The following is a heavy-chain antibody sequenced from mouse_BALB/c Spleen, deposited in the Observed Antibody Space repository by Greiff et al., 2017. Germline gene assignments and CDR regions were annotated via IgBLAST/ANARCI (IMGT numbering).Heavy chain of an antibody. J-gene: IGHJ3*01. CDR3: ARQGYGSSFAY. CDR1: GFAFSSYD. V-gene: IGHV5-12-1*01. D-gene: IGHD1-1*01. Sequence: DVMLVESGGGLVKPGGSLKLSCAASGFAFSSYDMSWVRQTPEKRLEWVAYISSGGGSTYYPDTVKGRFTISRDNAKNTLYLQMSSLKSEDTAMYYCARQGYGSSFAYWGQGTLVTVSA. CDR2: ISSGGGST.